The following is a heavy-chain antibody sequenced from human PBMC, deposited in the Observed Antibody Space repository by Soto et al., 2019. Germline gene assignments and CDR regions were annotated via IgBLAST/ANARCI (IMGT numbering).Heavy chain of an antibody. V-gene: IGHV3-13*01. D-gene: IGHD6-13*01. CDR1: GFTFSSYD. CDR3: ARGGIAGQFDY. Sequence: ESGGGLVQPGGSLRLSCAASGFTFSSYDMHWVRQATGKGLEWVSAIGTAGDTYYPGSVKGRFTISRENAKNSLYLQMNSLRAGDTAVYYCARGGIAGQFDYWGQGTLVTVSS. J-gene: IGHJ4*02. CDR2: IGTAGDT.